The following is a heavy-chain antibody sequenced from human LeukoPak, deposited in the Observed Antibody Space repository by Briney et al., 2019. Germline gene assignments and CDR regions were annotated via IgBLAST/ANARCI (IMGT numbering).Heavy chain of an antibody. D-gene: IGHD6-13*01. V-gene: IGHV3-7*01. J-gene: IGHJ4*02. Sequence: GGSLRLSCAASGFTFSSYWMSWVRQAPGKGLEWVANIKKDGSEKYYVDSVKGRFTISRDNAKTSLYLQMNSLRAEDTAVYYCARVRAAAGNDYWGQGTLVTVSS. CDR1: GFTFSSYW. CDR3: ARVRAAAGNDY. CDR2: IKKDGSEK.